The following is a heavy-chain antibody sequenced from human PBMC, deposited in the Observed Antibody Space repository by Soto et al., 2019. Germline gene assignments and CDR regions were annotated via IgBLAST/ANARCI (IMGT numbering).Heavy chain of an antibody. CDR1: GGTFSSYT. CDR2: IIPILGIA. J-gene: IGHJ4*02. D-gene: IGHD2-2*01. V-gene: IGHV1-69*04. Sequence: ASVKVSCKASGGTFSSYTISWVRQAPGQGLEWMGRIIPILGIANYAQKFQGRVTITADKSTSTAYMELSSLRSEDTAVYYCARDRYCSSTSCLNFDYWGQGTLVTVSS. CDR3: ARDRYCSSTSCLNFDY.